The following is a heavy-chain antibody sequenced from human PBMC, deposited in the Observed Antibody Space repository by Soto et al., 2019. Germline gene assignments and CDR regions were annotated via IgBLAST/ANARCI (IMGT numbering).Heavy chain of an antibody. CDR1: GFTFSTYW. D-gene: IGHD3-10*01. V-gene: IGHV3-74*01. CDR2: INYDGSST. CDR3: TRGPRPTSVGTGAY. J-gene: IGHJ4*02. Sequence: EVQLVESGGGLVQPGGSLRLSCAASGFTFSTYWMHWVRQAPGKGLVWVSRINYDGSSTDYADSVKGRFTISRDNAKNNLYLQMKTLAAEDTAVYYCTRGPRPTSVGTGAYWGQGTLVTVSS.